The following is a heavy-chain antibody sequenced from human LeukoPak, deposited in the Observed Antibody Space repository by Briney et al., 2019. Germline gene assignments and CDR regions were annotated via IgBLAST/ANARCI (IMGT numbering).Heavy chain of an antibody. CDR3: ARGRARDGSYPWFDY. CDR1: GDSIGSYY. V-gene: IGHV4-59*01. CDR2: IYYGGST. J-gene: IGHJ5*01. D-gene: IGHD3-16*02. Sequence: KPSETLSLTCSVSGDSIGSYYWTWIRQSPGKGLEWIGYIYYGGSTNYSPSLKSRVSISVDTSNNQFSLQLRSVSAADTAIYYCARGRARDGSYPWFDYWGQGTLVTVSS.